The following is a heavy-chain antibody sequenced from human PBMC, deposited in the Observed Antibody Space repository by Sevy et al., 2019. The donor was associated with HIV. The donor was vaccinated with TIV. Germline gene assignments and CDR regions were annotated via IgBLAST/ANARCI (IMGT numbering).Heavy chain of an antibody. CDR2: ISSSSSTI. J-gene: IGHJ4*02. V-gene: IGHV3-48*02. CDR1: GFTFSSYS. CDR3: ARDGFNYDFWSGYFFDY. D-gene: IGHD3-3*01. Sequence: GGSLRLSCAASGFTFSSYSMNWVRQAPGKGLEWVSYISSSSSTIYYADSLKGRFTISRDNAKNSLYLQMNSLRDEDTAVYYCARDGFNYDFWSGYFFDYWGQGTLVTVSS.